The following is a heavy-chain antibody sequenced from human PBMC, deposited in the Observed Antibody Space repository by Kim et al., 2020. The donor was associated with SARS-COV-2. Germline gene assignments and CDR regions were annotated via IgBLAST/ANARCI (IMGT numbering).Heavy chain of an antibody. CDR1: GFTFSSYA. D-gene: IGHD6-19*01. V-gene: IGHV3-30-3*01. CDR3: ARDPRIIAVAGTTQGKSYYYYGMDV. Sequence: GGSLRLSCAASGFTFSSYAMHWVRQAPGKGLEWVAVISYDGSNKYYADSVKGRFTISRDNSKNTLYLQMNSLRAEDTAVYYCARDPRIIAVAGTTQGKSYYYYGMDVWGQGTTVTVSS. CDR2: ISYDGSNK. J-gene: IGHJ6*02.